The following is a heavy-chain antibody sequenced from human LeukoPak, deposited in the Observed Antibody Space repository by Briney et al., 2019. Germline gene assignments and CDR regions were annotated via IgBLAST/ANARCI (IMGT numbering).Heavy chain of an antibody. CDR3: ARVSDSSGYTYYFDY. J-gene: IGHJ4*02. CDR1: GGSISSSSYY. D-gene: IGHD3-22*01. V-gene: IGHV4-39*07. CDR2: IYYSGST. Sequence: SETLSLTCTVSGGSISSSSYYWGWIRQPPGKGLEWIGSIYYSGSTYYNPSLKSRVTISVDTSKNQFSLKLSSVTAADTAVYYCARVSDSSGYTYYFDYWGQGTLVTVSS.